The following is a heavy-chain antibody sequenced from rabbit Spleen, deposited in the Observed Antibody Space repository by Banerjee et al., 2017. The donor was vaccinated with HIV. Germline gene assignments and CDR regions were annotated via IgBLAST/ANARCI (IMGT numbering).Heavy chain of an antibody. D-gene: IGHD1-1*01. CDR3: ARDLVAVIGWNFNL. Sequence: QSLEESGGDLVKPGASLTLTCTASGVSFSSGYYMCWVRQAPGKGLEWIACIYAGSSGSTYYASWAKGRFTVSKASSTTVTLQMTSLTAADTATYFCARDLVAVIGWNFNLWGQGTLVTVS. J-gene: IGHJ4*01. CDR1: GVSFSSGYY. V-gene: IGHV1S40*01. CDR2: IYAGSSGST.